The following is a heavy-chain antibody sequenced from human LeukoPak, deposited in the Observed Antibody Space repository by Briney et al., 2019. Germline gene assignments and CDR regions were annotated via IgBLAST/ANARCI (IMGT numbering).Heavy chain of an antibody. D-gene: IGHD3-9*01. Sequence: SETLSLTCAVYGGSFSGYYWSWVRQPPGKGLEWIGEINHSGSTNYNPSLKSRVTISVDTSENQFSLKLSSVTAADTAVYYCARGDILTGYLGLWGQGTLVTVSS. J-gene: IGHJ4*02. CDR2: INHSGST. CDR3: ARGDILTGYLGL. CDR1: GGSFSGYY. V-gene: IGHV4-34*01.